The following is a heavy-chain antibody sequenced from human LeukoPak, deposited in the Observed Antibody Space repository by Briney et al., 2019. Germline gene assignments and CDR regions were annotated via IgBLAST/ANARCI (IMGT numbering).Heavy chain of an antibody. CDR1: GFTFRDYS. Sequence: PGGSLKLSCAASGFTFRDYSMNWVRQAPGKGLEWVSSISSRSISRDYADSVKGRFTISRDNAKNSLYLQMNSLRDEDTAVYYCARVCRDSSGYGAFDIWGQGTMVTVSS. D-gene: IGHD3-22*01. V-gene: IGHV3-21*01. CDR2: ISSRSISR. CDR3: ARVCRDSSGYGAFDI. J-gene: IGHJ3*02.